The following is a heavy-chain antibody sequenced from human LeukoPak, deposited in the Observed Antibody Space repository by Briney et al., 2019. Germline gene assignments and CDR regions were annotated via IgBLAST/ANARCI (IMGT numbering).Heavy chain of an antibody. CDR1: GFTFSSYG. CDR3: ARGGYYDFWSGTFDY. V-gene: IGHV3-30*03. D-gene: IGHD3-3*01. J-gene: IGHJ4*02. CDR2: ISYDGSNK. Sequence: GGSLRLSCAASGFTFSSYGMHWVRQAPGKGLEWVAVISYDGSNKYYADSVKGRFTISRDNSKNTLYLQMGSLRAADMAVYYCARGGYYDFWSGTFDYWGQGTLVTVSS.